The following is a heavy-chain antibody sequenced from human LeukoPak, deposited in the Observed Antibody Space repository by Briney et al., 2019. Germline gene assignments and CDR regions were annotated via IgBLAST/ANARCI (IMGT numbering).Heavy chain of an antibody. J-gene: IGHJ4*02. Sequence: GGSLRLSCAASGFTFSSYAMSWVRQAPGKGLEWVSAISGSGGSTYYADSVKGRFTISRDNAKNSLYLQMNSLRAEDTAVYYCARAGGQWLVQDYWGQGTLVTVSS. CDR2: ISGSGGST. V-gene: IGHV3-23*01. CDR1: GFTFSSYA. CDR3: ARAGGQWLVQDY. D-gene: IGHD6-19*01.